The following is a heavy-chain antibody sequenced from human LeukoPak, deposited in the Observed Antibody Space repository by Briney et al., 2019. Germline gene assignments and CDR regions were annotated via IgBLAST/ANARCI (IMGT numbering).Heavy chain of an antibody. CDR3: AREIRPPPIYYYYMDV. V-gene: IGHV4-4*07. CDR1: GGSISSYY. J-gene: IGHJ6*03. Sequence: SETLSLTCTVSGGSISSYYWSWIRQPAGKGLEWIGRIYTSGSTNYNPSLKSRVTMSVDTSKNQFSLKLSFVTAADTAVYYCAREIRPPPIYYYYMDVWGKGTTVTVSS. CDR2: IYTSGST.